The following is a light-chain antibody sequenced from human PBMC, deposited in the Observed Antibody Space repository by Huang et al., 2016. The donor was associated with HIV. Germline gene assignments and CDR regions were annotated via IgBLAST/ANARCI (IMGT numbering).Light chain of an antibody. J-gene: IGKJ4*01. Sequence: DIVMTQSPLSLPVTPGEPASISCRSSESLLHSTGYDYVDWYLQRPGQSPQLLIYLGSNRASGLPDRFSGSGSGTDFTLKISRVEAEDVGIYYCMQTLQTPFTFGGGSKVEIK. CDR2: LGS. CDR3: MQTLQTPFT. V-gene: IGKV2-28*01. CDR1: ESLLHSTGYDY.